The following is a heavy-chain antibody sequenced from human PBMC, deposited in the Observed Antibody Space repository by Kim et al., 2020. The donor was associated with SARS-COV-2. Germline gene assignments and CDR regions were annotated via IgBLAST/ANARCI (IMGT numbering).Heavy chain of an antibody. Sequence: GGSLRLSCEGSGFNFSNSWMNWVRQAPGKGLEWVGRVRTQEDGGTTDYIAPVRGRFTISRDDSRRVVSLQMNSLKPEDAGVYYCTTGLLAAGTWGRGT. CDR2: VRTQEDGGTT. J-gene: IGHJ1*01. V-gene: IGHV3-15*01. D-gene: IGHD6-13*01. CDR3: TTGLLAAGT. CDR1: GFNFSNSW.